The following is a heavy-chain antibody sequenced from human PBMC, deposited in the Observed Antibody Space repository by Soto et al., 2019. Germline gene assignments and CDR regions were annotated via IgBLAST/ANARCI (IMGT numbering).Heavy chain of an antibody. D-gene: IGHD3-16*01. V-gene: IGHV1-8*01. CDR1: GYTFTNYD. CDR2: MNPDSGNT. J-gene: IGHJ5*02. Sequence: QVQLVQSGAEVKKPGASVKVSCKASGYTFTNYDIHWVRQATGQGLEWMGWMNPDSGNTGQSKQXXGXXTMTRDTSISTAYMEMSRLRSEDTAVYYCARGRFRRTWFDPWGQGTLVTVSS. CDR3: ARGRFRRTWFDP.